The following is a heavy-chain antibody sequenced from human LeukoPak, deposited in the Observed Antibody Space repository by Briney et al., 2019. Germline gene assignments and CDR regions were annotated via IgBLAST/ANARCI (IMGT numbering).Heavy chain of an antibody. D-gene: IGHD6-13*01. CDR3: ARLGSIAAAGTPDY. CDR2: ISGTSSYT. Sequence: GGSLRLSCAASGFAFSDYYMSWIRQAPGKGLEWVSHISGTSSYTTYADSVKGRFTISRDNAKNSLYLQMNGLRGEDTAVYYCARLGSIAAAGTPDYRGQGTLVTVSS. CDR1: GFAFSDYY. J-gene: IGHJ4*02. V-gene: IGHV3-11*06.